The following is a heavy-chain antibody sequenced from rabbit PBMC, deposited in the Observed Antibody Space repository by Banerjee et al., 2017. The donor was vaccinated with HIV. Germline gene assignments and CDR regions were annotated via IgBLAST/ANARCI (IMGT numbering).Heavy chain of an antibody. D-gene: IGHD4-2*01. J-gene: IGHJ4*01. CDR2: IFGGSSGST. V-gene: IGHV1S40*01. CDR1: GFSLISGHD. CDR3: ARDEAYDGACAFNL. Sequence: QSLEESGGGLVQPGASLTLTCKASGFSLISGHDMCWVRQAPGKGLEWVACIFGGSSGSTYYASWAKGRFTISKPSSTTVTLQMTSLTAADTATYFCARDEAYDGACAFNLWGQGTLVTVS.